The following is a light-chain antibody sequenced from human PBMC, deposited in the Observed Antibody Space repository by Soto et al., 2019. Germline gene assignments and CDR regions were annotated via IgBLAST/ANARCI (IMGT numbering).Light chain of an antibody. J-gene: IGKJ5*01. CDR2: AAS. V-gene: IGKV1-16*01. Sequence: DIQMTQSPSTLSASVGYRFTITCRASQGISSYLAWYQQKPGKAPKLLIYAASSLQSGVPSRFSGSGSGTEFTLTISSLQSEDFAVYYCQQYNSWPLINFGQGTRLEIK. CDR3: QQYNSWPLIN. CDR1: QGISSY.